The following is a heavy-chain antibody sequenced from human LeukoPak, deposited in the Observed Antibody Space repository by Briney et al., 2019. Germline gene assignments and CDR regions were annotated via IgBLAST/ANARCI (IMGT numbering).Heavy chain of an antibody. CDR3: ATWDDYGDYVAFEY. CDR2: ISSSATYI. D-gene: IGHD4-17*01. CDR1: GFTFSSYT. J-gene: IGHJ4*02. V-gene: IGHV3-21*01. Sequence: GGSLRLSCAGSGFTFSSYTMNWVRQAPGKGLEGVSSISSSATYIYYADSVRGRFTIFRDDAKNSLFLHMNSLRAEDTAVYYCATWDDYGDYVAFEYWGQGTLVTVSS.